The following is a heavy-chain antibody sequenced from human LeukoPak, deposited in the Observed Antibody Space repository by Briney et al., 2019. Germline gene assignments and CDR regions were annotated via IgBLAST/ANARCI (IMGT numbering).Heavy chain of an antibody. V-gene: IGHV3-23*01. CDR3: ASIPRDYYDSSGYYSTPGD. J-gene: IGHJ4*02. D-gene: IGHD3-22*01. Sequence: GGSLRLSCAASGFTFSSYAMSWVRQAPGKGLEWVSAISGNGGSTYYADSVKGRFTISRDNAKNSLYLQMNSLRAEDTAVYYCASIPRDYYDSSGYYSTPGDWGQGTLVTVSS. CDR1: GFTFSSYA. CDR2: ISGNGGST.